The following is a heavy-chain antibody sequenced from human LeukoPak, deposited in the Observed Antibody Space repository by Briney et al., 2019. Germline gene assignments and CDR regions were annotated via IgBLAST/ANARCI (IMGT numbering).Heavy chain of an antibody. Sequence: GGSLRLSCAASGFTFSSFALSWIRQAPGKGLEWVSAIGTSSANTYYAHSVKGRFTISRDNSQNTLYLQINNLRAEDTAVYYCARDPPVLRYFDWLPQRDAFDVWGQGTMVTVSS. D-gene: IGHD3-9*01. J-gene: IGHJ3*01. V-gene: IGHV3-23*01. CDR2: IGTSSANT. CDR3: ARDPPVLRYFDWLPQRDAFDV. CDR1: GFTFSSFA.